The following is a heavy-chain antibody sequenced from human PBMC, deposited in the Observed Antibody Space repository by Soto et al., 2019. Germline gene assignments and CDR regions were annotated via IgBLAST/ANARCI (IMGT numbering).Heavy chain of an antibody. V-gene: IGHV4-61*01. CDR3: ARGVGFGYYYYHMDL. D-gene: IGHD3-10*01. CDR2: IYYSGSA. CDR1: GDSVTSVSDY. Sequence: SETLSLTCTVSGDSVTSVSDYWSWIRQPPGKGLEWIGYIYYSGSADYNPSLGSRVTISIDASKNQFSLKLTSVTAADTAVYYCARGVGFGYYYYHMDLWGQGTTVTVSS. J-gene: IGHJ6*02.